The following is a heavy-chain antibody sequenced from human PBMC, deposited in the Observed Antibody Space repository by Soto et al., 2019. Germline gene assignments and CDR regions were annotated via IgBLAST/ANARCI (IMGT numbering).Heavy chain of an antibody. J-gene: IGHJ6*02. CDR2: INPSGGST. V-gene: IGHV1-46*01. Sequence: ASVKVSCKASGYTFTSYYMHWVRQAPGQGLEWMGIINPSGGSTSYAQKFQGRVTMTRDTSTRTVYMELSSLRSEDTAVYYCARDPELNSSYYYYGMDVWGQGTTVTVSS. CDR1: GYTFTSYY. D-gene: IGHD3-10*01. CDR3: ARDPELNSSYYYYGMDV.